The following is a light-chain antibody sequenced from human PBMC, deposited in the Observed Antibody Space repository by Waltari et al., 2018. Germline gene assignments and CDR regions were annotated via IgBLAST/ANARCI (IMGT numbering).Light chain of an antibody. V-gene: IGLV2-23*01. J-gene: IGLJ2*01. Sequence: QSALTQPASVSGSLGQPITLSCTGANRDVGTYNLVPWYQQHPGKAPKLMIYEGSKRPSGVSNRFSGSQSGNTASLTISGLQAEDDGDHYCCSYAGSSTYVLFGGGTKLTVL. CDR3: CSYAGSSTYVL. CDR2: EGS. CDR1: NRDVGTYNL.